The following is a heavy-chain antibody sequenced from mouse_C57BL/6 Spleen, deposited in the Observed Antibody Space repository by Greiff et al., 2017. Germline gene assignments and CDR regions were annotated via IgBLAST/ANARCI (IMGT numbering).Heavy chain of an antibody. Sequence: EVQLVESGGGLVQPEGSLKLSCAASGFSFNTYAMNWVRQAPGKGLEWVARIRSKSNNYATDYADSVKDRFTISRDDSESILYLQMNNLETEDTAMYYCVGQECSYGYYYAMDYGGQGTSLTVSS. J-gene: IGHJ4*01. D-gene: IGHD1-1*01. CDR3: VGQECSYGYYYAMDY. CDR2: IRSKSNNYAT. V-gene: IGHV10-1*01. CDR1: GFSFNTYA.